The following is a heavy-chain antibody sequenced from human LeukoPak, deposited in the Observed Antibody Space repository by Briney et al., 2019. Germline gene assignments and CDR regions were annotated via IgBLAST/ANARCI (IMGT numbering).Heavy chain of an antibody. CDR3: AKSYGDFARALDY. Sequence: PGGSLRLSCAASGFTFDDYAMHWVRQGPGKGLEWVSLITGDGSSTYYADSVNGRFTISRDNSKNSLYLQMNSLRTEDTALYYCAKSYGDFARALDYWGQGTLVTVSS. CDR2: ITGDGSST. CDR1: GFTFDDYA. J-gene: IGHJ4*02. V-gene: IGHV3-43*02. D-gene: IGHD4-17*01.